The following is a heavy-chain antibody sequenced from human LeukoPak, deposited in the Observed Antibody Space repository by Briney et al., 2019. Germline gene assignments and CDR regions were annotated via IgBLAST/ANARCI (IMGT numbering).Heavy chain of an antibody. J-gene: IGHJ4*02. CDR1: GFTFSSSV. D-gene: IGHD5-12*01. CDR3: ARGDRADWLRGLDY. CDR2: ISSSSNYI. Sequence: GGSLRLSCAASGFTFSSSVMNWVRQAPGKGLEWVSSISSSSNYIYYADSVKGRFTVSRDNAKNSLYLQMNSLRAEDTAVYYCARGDRADWLRGLDYWGQGALVTVSS. V-gene: IGHV3-21*01.